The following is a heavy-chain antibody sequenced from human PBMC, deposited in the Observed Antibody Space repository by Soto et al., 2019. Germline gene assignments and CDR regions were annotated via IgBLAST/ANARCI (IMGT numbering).Heavy chain of an antibody. CDR2: IYYSGST. V-gene: IGHV4-59*08. Sequence: SETLSLTCTVSGASISSYYWSWIRQPPGKGLEWIGYIYYSGSTNYNPSLKSRVTISVDTSKNQFSLKLSSVTAADTAVYYCATRAADYDFWSGYYSYYYHIDVWGKHTTVPVSS. D-gene: IGHD3-3*01. CDR3: ATRAADYDFWSGYYSYYYHIDV. CDR1: GASISSYY. J-gene: IGHJ6*03.